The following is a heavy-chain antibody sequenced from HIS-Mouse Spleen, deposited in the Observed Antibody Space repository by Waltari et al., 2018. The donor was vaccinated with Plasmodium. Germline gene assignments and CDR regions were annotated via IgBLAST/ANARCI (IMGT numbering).Heavy chain of an antibody. D-gene: IGHD5-12*01. V-gene: IGHV4-34*01. Sequence: QVQLQQWGAGLLKPSETLSLTCAVYGGSFSGSYWSWIRQPPGKGLEWIGEINHSGHTNYNPSLKSRVTISVDTSKNQFSLKLSSVTAADTAVYYCARGPGDIVATTFDYWGQGTLVTVSS. CDR1: GGSFSGSY. J-gene: IGHJ4*02. CDR2: INHSGHT. CDR3: ARGPGDIVATTFDY.